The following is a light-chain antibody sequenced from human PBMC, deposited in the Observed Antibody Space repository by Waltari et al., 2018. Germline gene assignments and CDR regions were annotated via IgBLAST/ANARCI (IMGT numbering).Light chain of an antibody. CDR2: AAS. Sequence: QMTQSPSSRSASVGDRVTITCRASQSIDIYLNWYQQKPGKAPNLLIYAASNLQSGVPSRFSGSGSGTDFTLTITSLQPEDVATYFCQQSYLAPWTFGQGTRVEI. CDR1: QSIDIY. V-gene: IGKV1-39*01. J-gene: IGKJ1*01. CDR3: QQSYLAPWT.